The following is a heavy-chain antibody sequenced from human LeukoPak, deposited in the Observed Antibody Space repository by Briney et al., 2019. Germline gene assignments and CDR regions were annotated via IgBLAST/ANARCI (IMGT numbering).Heavy chain of an antibody. V-gene: IGHV3-66*01. CDR1: GITVSSND. Sequence: GGSLRLSCAASGITVSSNDMSWVRQAPGKGLEWVSVIYSGGNTYYADSVKGRFTISRDNSKNTLYLQMNSLRAEDTAVYYCARADRPASGWAYYYYGMDVWGQGTTVTVSS. CDR2: IYSGGNT. D-gene: IGHD3-9*01. CDR3: ARADRPASGWAYYYYGMDV. J-gene: IGHJ6*02.